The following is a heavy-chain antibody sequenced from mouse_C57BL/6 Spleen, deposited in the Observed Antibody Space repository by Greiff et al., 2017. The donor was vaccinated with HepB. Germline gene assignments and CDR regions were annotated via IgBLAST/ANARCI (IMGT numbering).Heavy chain of an antibody. CDR2: INPSNGGT. V-gene: IGHV1-53*01. CDR1: GYTFTSYW. Sequence: QVQLQQSGTELVKPGASVKLSCKASGYTFTSYWMHWVKQRPGQGLEWIGNINPSNGGTNYNEKFKSKATLTVDKSSSTAYMQLISLTSEYSAVYYCAREGGRYYAMDYWGQGTSVTVSS. CDR3: AREGGRYYAMDY. J-gene: IGHJ4*01.